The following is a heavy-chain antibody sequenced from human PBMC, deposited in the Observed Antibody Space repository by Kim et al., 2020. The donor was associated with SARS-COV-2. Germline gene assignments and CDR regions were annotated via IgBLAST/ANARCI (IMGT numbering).Heavy chain of an antibody. V-gene: IGHV1-69*13. CDR2: IIPIFGTA. J-gene: IGHJ4*02. CDR3: ARDRSSNYDWGLGYFDY. CDR1: GGTFSSYA. D-gene: IGHD4-4*01. Sequence: SVKVSCKASGGTFSSYAISWVRQAPGQGLEWMGGIIPIFGTANYAQKFQGRVTITADESTSTAYMELSSLRSEDTAVYYCARDRSSNYDWGLGYFDYWGQGTLVTVSS.